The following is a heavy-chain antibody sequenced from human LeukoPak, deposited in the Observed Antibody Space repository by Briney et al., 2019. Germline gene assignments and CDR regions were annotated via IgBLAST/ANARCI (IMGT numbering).Heavy chain of an antibody. V-gene: IGHV1-2*02. CDR3: ARNREAIIAEAADDAFDI. CDR1: GGTFSSYA. D-gene: IGHD6-19*01. Sequence: ASVKVSCKASGGTFSSYAISWVRQAPGQGLEWMGWINPNSGGTNYAQKFQGRVTMTRDTSISTAYMELSRLRSDDTAVYYCARNREAIIAEAADDAFDIWGQGTMVTVSS. CDR2: INPNSGGT. J-gene: IGHJ3*02.